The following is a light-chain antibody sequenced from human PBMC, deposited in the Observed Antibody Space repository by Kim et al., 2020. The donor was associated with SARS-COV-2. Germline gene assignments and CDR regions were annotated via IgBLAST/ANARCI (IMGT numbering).Light chain of an antibody. V-gene: IGKV4-1*01. J-gene: IGKJ4*01. Sequence: DNVMTQSPDSLALSLAERATINCKSSQSVFHTSNNKNYLAWFQQKPGQSPTLLIYWASVRASGVPDRFSGSGSGAHFTLTINNLQAEDVAVYYCQQYYATPLTFGGGTKVDIK. CDR2: WAS. CDR1: QSVFHTSNNKNY. CDR3: QQYYATPLT.